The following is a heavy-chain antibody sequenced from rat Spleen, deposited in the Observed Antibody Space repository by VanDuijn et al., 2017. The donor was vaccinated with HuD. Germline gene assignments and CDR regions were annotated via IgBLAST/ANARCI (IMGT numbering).Heavy chain of an antibody. CDR1: GFTFNNFW. CDR3: TRKFTTDLYWYFDF. J-gene: IGHJ1*01. V-gene: IGHV5-31*01. D-gene: IGHD1-6*01. CDR2: ITNSGGST. Sequence: EVQLVESGGGLVQPGRSLKLSCVASGFTFNNFWMTWIRQAPGEGLEWIASITNSGGSTYYLDSVKGRFTISRDNAESTLYLQMNSLRSEDTATYYCTRKFTTDLYWYFDFWGPGTMVTVSS.